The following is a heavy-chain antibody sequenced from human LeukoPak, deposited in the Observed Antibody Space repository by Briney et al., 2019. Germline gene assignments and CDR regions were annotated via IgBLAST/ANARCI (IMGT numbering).Heavy chain of an antibody. CDR3: ARGTKYCSGDSCQNWFDP. J-gene: IGHJ5*02. CDR2: IFSSGST. V-gene: IGHV4-4*09. Sequence: SETLSLTCTVSGGSISSDSWSWIRQPPGKGLEWIGNIFSSGSTYYNPSLKSRLTMSVDTSKNQFSLKLSSVTAADTAVYYCARGTKYCSGDSCQNWFDPWGQGTLVTVSS. CDR1: GGSISSDS. D-gene: IGHD2-15*01.